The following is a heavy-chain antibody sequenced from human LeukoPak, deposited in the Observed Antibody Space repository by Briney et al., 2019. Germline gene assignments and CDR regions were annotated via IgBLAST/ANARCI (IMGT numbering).Heavy chain of an antibody. V-gene: IGHV3-7*01. D-gene: IGHD3-3*01. CDR1: GFTFSSYC. CDR2: IKQGGSEK. CDR3: ARDLSQTITTFGVVITPPWFDP. Sequence: QPGGSLRLSCAASGFTFSSYCMSWVRQAPGKGLEWVANIKQGGSEKYYVDSVKGRFTISRDNAKNSLYLQMNSLRAEDTAVYYCARDLSQTITTFGVVITPPWFDPWGQGTLVTVSS. J-gene: IGHJ5*02.